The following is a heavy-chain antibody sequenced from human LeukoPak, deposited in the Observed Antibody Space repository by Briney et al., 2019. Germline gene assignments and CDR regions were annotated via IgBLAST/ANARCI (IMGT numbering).Heavy chain of an antibody. CDR2: MNPSSGNT. V-gene: IGHV1-8*01. J-gene: IGHJ4*02. CDR1: GYTFTSYD. CDR3: ARGRIQLWPVVY. Sequence: ASVKVSCKASGYTFTSYDINWVRQATGQGLEWMGWMNPSSGNTGYAQKFQGRVTMTRNTSISTAYMELSSLRSEDTAVYYCARGRIQLWPVVYWGQGTLVTVSS. D-gene: IGHD5-18*01.